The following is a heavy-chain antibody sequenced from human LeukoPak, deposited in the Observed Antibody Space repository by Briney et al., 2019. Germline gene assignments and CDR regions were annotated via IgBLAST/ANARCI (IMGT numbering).Heavy chain of an antibody. CDR3: ARLNGSGILRYYYMDV. CDR1: GGSISSYY. Sequence: PSETLSLTCTVSGGSISSYYWSWIRQPPGKGLEWIGYIYTSGSTNHNPSLKSRVTISVDTSKNQFSLKLSSVTAADTAVYYCARLNGSGILRYYYMDVWGKGTTVTVSS. J-gene: IGHJ6*03. D-gene: IGHD3-10*01. CDR2: IYTSGST. V-gene: IGHV4-4*09.